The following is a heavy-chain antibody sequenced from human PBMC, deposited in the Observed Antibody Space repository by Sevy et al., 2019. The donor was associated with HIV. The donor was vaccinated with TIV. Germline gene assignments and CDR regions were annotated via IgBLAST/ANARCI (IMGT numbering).Heavy chain of an antibody. Sequence: SETLSLTCAVSGYSIRSAYQWGWIRQPPGKGLEWIGSIYPGGSAFYNPSLKSRVTISVDMSKNQFSLNLRSVTAADTAVYYCARDDTLTRPYVHLFDPWGQGTLVTVSS. V-gene: IGHV4-38-2*02. D-gene: IGHD1-1*01. J-gene: IGHJ5*02. CDR3: ARDDTLTRPYVHLFDP. CDR1: GYSIRSAYQ. CDR2: IYPGGSA.